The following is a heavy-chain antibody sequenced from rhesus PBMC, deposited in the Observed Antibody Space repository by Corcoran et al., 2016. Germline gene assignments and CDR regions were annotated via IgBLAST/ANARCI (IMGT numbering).Heavy chain of an antibody. CDR1: GFSISTSGIG. CDR2: IYWKDSK. D-gene: IGHD3-40*01. V-gene: IGHV2-95*01. Sequence: QVTLKESGPAPVKPTQTLTLTCTFSGFSISTSGIGVGWIRQPPGKAMEWLASIYWKDSKYNRTPLKCRLTISKDTSKIQVVLTMTIMDPVDTATYCCARVPRRNYDYDIGSRRSFDYWGQGVLVTASS. J-gene: IGHJ4*01. CDR3: ARVPRRNYDYDIGSRRSFDY.